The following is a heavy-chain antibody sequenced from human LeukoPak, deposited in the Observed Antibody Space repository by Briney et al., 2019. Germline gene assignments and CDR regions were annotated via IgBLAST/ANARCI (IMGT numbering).Heavy chain of an antibody. J-gene: IGHJ4*02. CDR3: ARANYFDY. V-gene: IGHV4-61*05. Sequence: SETLSLTCTVSGGSISSSNYYWGWIRQPPGKGLEWIGDIYYSGSTNYNPSLKSRVTISVDTSKNQFSLKLSSVTAADTAVYYCARANYFDYWGQGTLVTVSS. CDR1: GGSISSSNYY. CDR2: IYYSGST.